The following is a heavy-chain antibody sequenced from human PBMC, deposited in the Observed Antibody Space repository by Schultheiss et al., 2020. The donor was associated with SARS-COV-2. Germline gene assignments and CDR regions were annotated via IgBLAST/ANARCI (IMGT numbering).Heavy chain of an antibody. CDR2: ISGSGGST. CDR1: GFTFSSYA. D-gene: IGHD2-2*01. V-gene: IGHV3-23*01. CDR3: ARSSGVPAALFDY. Sequence: GGSLRLSCAASGFTFSSYAMSWVRQAPGKGLEWVSAISGSGGSTYYADSVKGRFTISRDNAKNSLYLQMNSLRAEDTAVYYCARSSGVPAALFDYWGQGTLVTVSS. J-gene: IGHJ4*02.